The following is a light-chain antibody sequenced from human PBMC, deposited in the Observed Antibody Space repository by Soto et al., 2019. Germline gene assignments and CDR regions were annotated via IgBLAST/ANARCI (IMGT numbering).Light chain of an antibody. CDR1: QSVTNY. V-gene: IGKV3-11*01. Sequence: EIFLTQSPDTLSLSPGERATLSCRATQSVTNYIAWYQQRPGQAPRLLIFRASNKATGVPDRFSGSGSGTDFTLTISRLEPEDFAVYYCLHRSDWRTFGRGTKVDIK. J-gene: IGKJ1*01. CDR2: RAS. CDR3: LHRSDWRT.